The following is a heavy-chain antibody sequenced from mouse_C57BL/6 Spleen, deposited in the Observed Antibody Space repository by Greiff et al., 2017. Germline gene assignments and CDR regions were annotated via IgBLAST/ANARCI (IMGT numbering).Heavy chain of an antibody. CDR1: GYSFTGYY. CDR3: AREEANWDFDY. J-gene: IGHJ2*01. CDR2: INPSTGGT. V-gene: IGHV1-42*01. D-gene: IGHD4-1*01. Sequence: EVQLQQSGPELVKPGASVKISCKASGYSFTGYYMNWVKQSPEKSLEWIGEINPSTGGTTYNQKFKAKATLTVDKSSSTAYMQLKSLTSEDSAVYYCAREEANWDFDYWGQGTTLTVSS.